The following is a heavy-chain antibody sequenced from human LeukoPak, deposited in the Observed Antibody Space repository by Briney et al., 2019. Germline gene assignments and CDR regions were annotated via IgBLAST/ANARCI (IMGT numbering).Heavy chain of an antibody. CDR2: ISSSSSYI. CDR1: GFTFSSYS. Sequence: PGGSLRLSCAASGFTFSSYSMNWVRQAPGKGLEWVSSISSSSSYIYYADSVKGRFTISRDNAKNSLYLQMNSLRAEDTAVYYCARDLVPAAPYYYYGMDVWGQGTTVTVSS. CDR3: ARDLVPAAPYYYYGMDV. V-gene: IGHV3-21*01. J-gene: IGHJ6*02. D-gene: IGHD2-2*01.